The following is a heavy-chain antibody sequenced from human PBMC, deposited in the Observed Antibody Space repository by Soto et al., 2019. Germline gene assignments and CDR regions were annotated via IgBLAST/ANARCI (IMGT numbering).Heavy chain of an antibody. D-gene: IGHD3-10*01. CDR1: GVTFSSET. J-gene: IGHJ4*02. V-gene: IGHV1-69*01. Sequence: QVQLVQSGADVKKPGSSVKVSCQASGVTFSSETLGWVRQAPGQGLEWGGGIIPLFGTASYAQKFRGRVTITADESTSTVYMELSSLRSDDTAVYFCATELGENPASPFDAWGQGTLVTVSS. CDR2: IIPLFGTA. CDR3: ATELGENPASPFDA.